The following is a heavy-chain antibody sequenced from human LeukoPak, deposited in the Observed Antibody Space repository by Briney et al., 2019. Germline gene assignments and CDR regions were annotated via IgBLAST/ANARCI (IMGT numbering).Heavy chain of an antibody. CDR2: IWFDGSNK. V-gene: IGHV3-30*02. Sequence: GGSLRLSCSASRFTFSNYGMHWVRQAPGKGLQWVAFIWFDGSNKYYADSVKGRFTISRDNSKNTLYLQMNSLRAEDTAVYYCAKDGARITIFGVVTFYYYYYGMDVWGQGTTVTVSS. CDR3: AKDGARITIFGVVTFYYYYYGMDV. D-gene: IGHD3-3*01. CDR1: RFTFSNYG. J-gene: IGHJ6*02.